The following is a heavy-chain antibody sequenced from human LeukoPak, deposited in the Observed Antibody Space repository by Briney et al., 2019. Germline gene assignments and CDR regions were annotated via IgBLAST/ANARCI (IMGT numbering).Heavy chain of an antibody. V-gene: IGHV3-48*03. CDR1: GFTFSSYE. CDR3: AELGITMIGGV. D-gene: IGHD3-10*02. CDR2: ISSSGSTI. Sequence: GGSLRLFCAASGFTFSSYEMNWVRQAPGKGLEWVSYISSSGSTIYYADSVKGRFTISRDNAKNSLYLQMNSLRAEDTAVYYCAELGITMIGGVWGKGTTVTISS. J-gene: IGHJ6*04.